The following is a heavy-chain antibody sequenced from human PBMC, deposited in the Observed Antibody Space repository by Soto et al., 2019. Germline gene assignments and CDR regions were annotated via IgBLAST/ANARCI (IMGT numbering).Heavy chain of an antibody. CDR1: GGTFSSYT. CDR2: IIPILGIA. V-gene: IGHV1-69*02. J-gene: IGHJ2*01. D-gene: IGHD2-15*01. Sequence: QVQLVQSGAEVKKPGSSVKVSCKASGGTFSSYTISWVRQAPGQGLEWMGRIIPILGIANYAQKFQGRVTITADNSTSTAYTEMSSLRSEDTAVYYCARTPWGYCSGGSCYQTYWYFDLWGRGTLVTVSS. CDR3: ARTPWGYCSGGSCYQTYWYFDL.